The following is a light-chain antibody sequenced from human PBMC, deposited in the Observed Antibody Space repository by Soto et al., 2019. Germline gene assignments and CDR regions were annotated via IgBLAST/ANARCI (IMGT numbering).Light chain of an antibody. V-gene: IGLV7-46*01. Sequence: QAVVTQEPSLTVSPGGTVTLTCGSSTGAVTSGHYPYWFQQKPGQAPRTLIYDTSNKHSWTPARFSRSLLGGKAALTLSGAHTEDESEYYCFLSYTSARVFGGGTKLTVL. J-gene: IGLJ2*01. CDR3: FLSYTSARV. CDR1: TGAVTSGHY. CDR2: DTS.